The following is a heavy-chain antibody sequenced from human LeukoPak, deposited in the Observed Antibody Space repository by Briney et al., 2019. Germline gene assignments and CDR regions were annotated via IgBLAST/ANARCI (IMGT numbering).Heavy chain of an antibody. V-gene: IGHV3-43*02. CDR1: GLDFDDSA. CDR3: AKESGKFDY. J-gene: IGHJ4*02. Sequence: GGSLRLSCVASGLDFDDSAMHWVRQAPGKGLEWVSLISADGGSTFSADSVKGRFSISRDNSKNSLYLQIDSLRSEDTAMYYCAKESGKFDYWGQGTLVAVSS. CDR2: ISADGGST.